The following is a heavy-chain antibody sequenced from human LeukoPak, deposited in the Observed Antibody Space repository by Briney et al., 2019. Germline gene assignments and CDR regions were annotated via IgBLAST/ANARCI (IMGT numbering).Heavy chain of an antibody. Sequence: GGSLRLSCAASGFSFSNHAMTWVRQAPGKGLEWVANIKQDGSEKYYVDSVKGRFTISRDNAKNSLYLQMNSLRAEDTAVYYCARGQDQRDTAMPWDYYYYYMDVWGKGTTVTVSS. V-gene: IGHV3-7*01. J-gene: IGHJ6*03. CDR3: ARGQDQRDTAMPWDYYYYYMDV. CDR2: IKQDGSEK. CDR1: GFSFSNHA. D-gene: IGHD5-18*01.